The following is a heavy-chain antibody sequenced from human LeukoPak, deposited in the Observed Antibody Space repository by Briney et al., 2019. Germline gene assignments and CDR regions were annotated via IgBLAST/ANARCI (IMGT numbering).Heavy chain of an antibody. D-gene: IGHD2/OR15-2a*01. CDR1: GFTFSSYA. CDR3: ARDAPFHDY. Sequence: GGSLRLSCAASGFTFSSYAMHWVRQAPGKGLEWVAVISEDGINKFYADSVKGRFTISRDNSKNTLYVQMNSLRREDSAVYYCARDAPFHDYWGQGTLVTVSS. CDR2: ISEDGINK. J-gene: IGHJ4*02. V-gene: IGHV3-30-3*01.